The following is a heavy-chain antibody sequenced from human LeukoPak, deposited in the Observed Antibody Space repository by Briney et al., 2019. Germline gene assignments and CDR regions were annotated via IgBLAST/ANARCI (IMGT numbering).Heavy chain of an antibody. CDR3: TRAPRTGPLTVRWSGPFDI. Sequence: SGGSLRLSCAASGFTFSDYYMSWIRQAPGKGLEWVSYISSSGSTTHYADSVKGRFTISRDNGKNSLNLQMNSLRAEDTAVYYCTRAPRTGPLTVRWSGPFDIWGQGTIVTVSS. CDR2: ISSSGSTT. J-gene: IGHJ3*02. V-gene: IGHV3-11*04. D-gene: IGHD3-3*01. CDR1: GFTFSDYY.